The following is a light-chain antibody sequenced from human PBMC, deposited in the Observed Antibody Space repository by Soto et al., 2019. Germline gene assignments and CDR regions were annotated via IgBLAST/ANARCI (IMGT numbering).Light chain of an antibody. J-gene: IGLJ2*01. CDR2: DVS. Sequence: QSALTQPASVSGSPGQSITIPCTGSSSDIGLYTFVSWYQQHPGKAPKLLIYDVSYRPSGISDRFSGSKSGNTASLTISSLQPEDEADYYCSSYGATSTLFGGGTKLTVL. CDR3: SSYGATSTL. V-gene: IGLV2-14*03. CDR1: SSDIGLYTF.